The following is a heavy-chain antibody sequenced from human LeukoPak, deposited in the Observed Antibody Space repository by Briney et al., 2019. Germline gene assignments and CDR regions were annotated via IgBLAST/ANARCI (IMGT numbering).Heavy chain of an antibody. CDR2: FDPEDGET. CDR1: GYTLTELS. CDR3: ATDRTTVTKFDY. V-gene: IGHV1-24*01. Sequence: ASVKVSCKVSGYTLTELSMHWVRQAPGKGLEWMGGFDPEDGETIYAQKFQGRVTMTEDTSTDTAYMELSSLRSEDTAVYYCATDRTTVTKFDYWGQGTLVTVSS. J-gene: IGHJ4*02. D-gene: IGHD4-17*01.